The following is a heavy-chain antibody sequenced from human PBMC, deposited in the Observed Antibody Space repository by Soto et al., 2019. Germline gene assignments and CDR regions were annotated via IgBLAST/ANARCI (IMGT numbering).Heavy chain of an antibody. J-gene: IGHJ6*02. CDR2: IIPIFGTA. CDR1: GGTFSSYA. Sequence: WASVKVSCKASGGTFSSYAISWVRQAPGQGLEWMGGIIPIFGTANYAQKFQGRVTITADESTSTAYMELSSLRSEDTAVYYCARVYCSSTSCYSYYYYGMDVWGQGTTVTVSS. V-gene: IGHV1-69*13. CDR3: ARVYCSSTSCYSYYYYGMDV. D-gene: IGHD2-2*02.